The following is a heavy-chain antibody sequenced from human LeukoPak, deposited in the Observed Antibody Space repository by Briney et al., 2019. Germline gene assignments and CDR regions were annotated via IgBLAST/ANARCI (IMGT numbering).Heavy chain of an antibody. J-gene: IGHJ5*02. CDR3: ASTEYSSSWTFPTWFDP. CDR2: FNHSGST. V-gene: IGHV4-34*01. CDR1: GGSFSGYY. Sequence: SETLSLTCAVYGGSFSGYYWSWLRQPPGKGLELIGEFNHSGSTNYNPSLKSRVTISVDTSKDQFSLKLSSVTAADTAVYYCASTEYSSSWTFPTWFDPWGQGTLVTVSS. D-gene: IGHD6-13*01.